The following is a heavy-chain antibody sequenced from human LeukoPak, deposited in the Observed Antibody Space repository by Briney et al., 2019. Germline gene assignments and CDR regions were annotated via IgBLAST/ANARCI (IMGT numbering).Heavy chain of an antibody. CDR1: GSTFRSYW. D-gene: IGHD2-2*01. Sequence: EPGGSLRLSCEAPGSTFRSYWMHWVRQAPGKGLVWVSRIDSDGSSTSYADSVKGRFTISRDNAKNTLYLQMNSLRVEDTAVYYCAAAYCSSTTCYSPTDTNWGQGTLVTVSS. J-gene: IGHJ4*02. CDR2: IDSDGSST. V-gene: IGHV3-74*01. CDR3: AAAYCSSTTCYSPTDTN.